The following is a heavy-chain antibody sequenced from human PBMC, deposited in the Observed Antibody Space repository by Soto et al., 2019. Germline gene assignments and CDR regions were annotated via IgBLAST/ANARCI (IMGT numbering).Heavy chain of an antibody. Sequence: QLQLQESGPGLVKPSETLSLTCTVSGGSISSSSYYWGWIRQPPGKGLEWIGSIYYSGSTYYNPSLKSRVTISLDTSKNQFSLKLSSVTAADTAVYYCARHRGYSSSWYVVYNWFDPWGQGTLVTVSS. V-gene: IGHV4-39*01. CDR1: GGSISSSSYY. CDR3: ARHRGYSSSWYVVYNWFDP. J-gene: IGHJ5*02. D-gene: IGHD6-13*01. CDR2: IYYSGST.